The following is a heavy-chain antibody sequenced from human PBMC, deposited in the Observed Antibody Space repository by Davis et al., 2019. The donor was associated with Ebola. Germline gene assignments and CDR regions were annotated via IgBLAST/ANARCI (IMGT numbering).Heavy chain of an antibody. CDR2: IIPIFGTA. CDR1: GYTFTSYY. CDR3: ARDYYDSSGYSVFDY. Sequence: SVKVSCKASGYTFTSYYMHWVRQAPGQGLEWMGGIIPIFGTANYAQKFQGRVTITADESTSTAYMELSSQRAEDTAVYYCARDYYDSSGYSVFDYWGQGTLVTVSS. V-gene: IGHV1-69*13. D-gene: IGHD3-22*01. J-gene: IGHJ4*02.